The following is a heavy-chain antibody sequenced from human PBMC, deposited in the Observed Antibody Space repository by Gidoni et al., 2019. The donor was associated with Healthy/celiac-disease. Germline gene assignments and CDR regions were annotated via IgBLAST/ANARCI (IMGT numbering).Heavy chain of an antibody. CDR3: ARRYSGYDYGEGLDY. Sequence: QLQLQESGAGLVMPSETLSLPCTVSGGSISSSSYYWGWIRQPPGKRLEWIGCIYYSGSTYYNPSLKSRVTISVDTSKNQFSLKLSPVTAADTAVYYCARRYSGYDYGEGLDYWGQGTLVTVSS. V-gene: IGHV4-39*01. D-gene: IGHD5-12*01. CDR2: IYYSGST. CDR1: GGSISSSSYY. J-gene: IGHJ4*02.